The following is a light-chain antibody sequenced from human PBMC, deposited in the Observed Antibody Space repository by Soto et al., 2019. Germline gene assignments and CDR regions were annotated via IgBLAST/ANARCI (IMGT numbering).Light chain of an antibody. V-gene: IGKV3-11*01. CDR3: QQRGNWPPT. CDR2: DAS. Sequence: EVVLTQSPATLSLSPGERATLSCRASQSLSSYLAWYQQKPGQAPRLLIYDASNRATDIPARFSGSGSGTDCTLTISSLEPEDFAVYFCQQRGNWPPTFGPGTKVDIK. CDR1: QSLSSY. J-gene: IGKJ3*01.